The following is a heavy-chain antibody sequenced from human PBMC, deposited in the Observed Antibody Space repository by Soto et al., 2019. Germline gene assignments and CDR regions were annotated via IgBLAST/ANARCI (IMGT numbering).Heavy chain of an antibody. V-gene: IGHV4-59*01. CDR3: ARGSPLSSSFPLDY. CDR2: IYYTGSA. CDR1: GGSISPYY. D-gene: IGHD6-6*01. J-gene: IGHJ4*02. Sequence: SETLSLTCTVSGGSISPYYWSWIRQPPGQGLEWIGYIYYTGSANSSPSLKSRVTISLDTSKNQFSLKLNSVTAADTAVYYCARGSPLSSSFPLDYWGQGTLVTVSS.